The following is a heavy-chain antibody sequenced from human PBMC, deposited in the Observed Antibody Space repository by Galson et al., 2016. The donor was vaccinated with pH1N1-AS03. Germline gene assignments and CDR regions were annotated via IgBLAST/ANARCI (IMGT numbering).Heavy chain of an antibody. CDR1: GFTFSNAW. V-gene: IGHV3-15*01. CDR2: IKSKTDGGTK. D-gene: IGHD2/OR15-2a*01. Sequence: LRLSCAGYGFTFSNAWMSWVRQAPGKGLEWVGRIKSKTDGGTKAYAAPVKGRFAISRYDSENTLYLQMNSLKTEDTAVYYCTTADTEPGYCTSTSFSLDFWGQGTRVTVSS. J-gene: IGHJ4*02. CDR3: TTADTEPGYCTSTSFSLDF.